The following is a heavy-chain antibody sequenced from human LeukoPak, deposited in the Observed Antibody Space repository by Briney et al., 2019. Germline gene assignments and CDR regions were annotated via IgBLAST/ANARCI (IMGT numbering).Heavy chain of an antibody. D-gene: IGHD3-22*01. CDR3: ARARSYDSSGYYSYYFDY. CDR2: IYYSGST. J-gene: IGHJ4*02. V-gene: IGHV4-31*03. Sequence: PSQTLSLTCTVSGGSISSGGYYWSWIRQHPGKSLEWIGYIYYSGSTYYNPSLKSRVTISVDTSKNQFSLKLSSVTAADTAVYYCARARSYDSSGYYSYYFDYWGQGTLVTVSS. CDR1: GGSISSGGYY.